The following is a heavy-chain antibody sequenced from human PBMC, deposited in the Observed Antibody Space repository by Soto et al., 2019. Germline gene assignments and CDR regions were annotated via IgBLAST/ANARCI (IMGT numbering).Heavy chain of an antibody. Sequence: GSVKGSCTVCRYTFTSSGTSWVRQVPGHGLEWMGWSSAYNGNTNYAQKLQGRVTMTTDTSTSTAYMEQRSMRVDDRAVYYFGRVACFDYWGQGTLVTVSS. CDR1: RYTFTSSG. D-gene: IGHD5-12*01. CDR2: SSAYNGNT. J-gene: IGHJ4*02. V-gene: IGHV1-18*01. CDR3: GRVACFDY.